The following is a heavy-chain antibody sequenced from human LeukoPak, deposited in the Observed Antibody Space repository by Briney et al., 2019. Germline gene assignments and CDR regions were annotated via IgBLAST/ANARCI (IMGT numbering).Heavy chain of an antibody. V-gene: IGHV3-72*01. J-gene: IGHJ5*02. CDR1: GFIFSDHY. CDR3: GRGSHYGSGVNWFDP. Sequence: GGSLRLSCAASGFIFSDHYMDWVRQAPGKGLEWVGRTRNKANSYTTEYAASVKGRFTISRDDSKNSLYLQMNSLKTEDTAVYYCGRGSHYGSGVNWFDPWGQGTLVTVSS. CDR2: TRNKANSYTT. D-gene: IGHD3-10*01.